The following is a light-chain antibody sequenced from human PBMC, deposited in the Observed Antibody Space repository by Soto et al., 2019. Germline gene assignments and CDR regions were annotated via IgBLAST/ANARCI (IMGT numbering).Light chain of an antibody. CDR3: QTWGSGIVV. J-gene: IGLJ2*01. Sequence: QSVLTQSPSASASLGASVKLTCTLSSGHSNYAIAWHQQQSEKGPRYLMKLNSDGSHSKGDGIPDRFSGSSSGAERYLTIYSLQSEDEADYYCQTWGSGIVVFGGGTQLTLL. CDR2: LNSDGSH. CDR1: SGHSNYA. V-gene: IGLV4-69*01.